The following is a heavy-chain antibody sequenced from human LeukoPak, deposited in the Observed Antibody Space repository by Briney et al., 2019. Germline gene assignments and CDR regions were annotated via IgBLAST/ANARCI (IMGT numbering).Heavy chain of an antibody. D-gene: IGHD3-22*01. CDR1: GFTFSKAW. CDR3: TTDLRGRLITMIVVSPDDY. CDR2: IKSKTDGGTT. V-gene: IGHV3-15*01. J-gene: IGHJ4*02. Sequence: GGSLSLSCAASGFTFSKAWMSWVRQAPGKGLEWVGRIKSKTDGGTTDYAAPVKGRFTISRDDSKNTLYPQMNSLKTEDTAVYYCTTDLRGRLITMIVVSPDDYWGQGTLVTVSS.